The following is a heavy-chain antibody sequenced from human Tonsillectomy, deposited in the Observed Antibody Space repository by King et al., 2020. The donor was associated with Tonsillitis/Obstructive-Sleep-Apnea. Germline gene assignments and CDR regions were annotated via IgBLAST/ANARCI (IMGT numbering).Heavy chain of an antibody. J-gene: IGHJ4*02. CDR1: GFTFSSYA. D-gene: IGHD3-3*01. Sequence: QLVQSGGGVVQPGRSLRLSCAASGFTFSSYAMHWVRQAPGKGLEWVAVISYDGSNKYYADSVKGRVTISRDNSKNTLYLQMNSLRAEDTAVYYCARALTGVAVRIDYWGQGTLVTVSS. CDR3: ARALTGVAVRIDY. CDR2: ISYDGSNK. V-gene: IGHV3-30*04.